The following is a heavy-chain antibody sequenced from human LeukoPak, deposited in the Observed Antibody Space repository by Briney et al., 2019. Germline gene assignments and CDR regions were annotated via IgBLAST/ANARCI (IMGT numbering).Heavy chain of an antibody. CDR1: GGSISSSRYY. Sequence: PSETLSLTCTVSGGSISSSRYYWGWIRQPPEKRLEWIGSFYNSGSTFYNPSLKSRVTISVDTSKNQFSLKLTSVTAADTAVDYCARVMWDTAMVLDYWGLGTMVVVSS. J-gene: IGHJ4*02. CDR3: ARVMWDTAMVLDY. V-gene: IGHV4-39*07. CDR2: FYNSGST. D-gene: IGHD5-18*01.